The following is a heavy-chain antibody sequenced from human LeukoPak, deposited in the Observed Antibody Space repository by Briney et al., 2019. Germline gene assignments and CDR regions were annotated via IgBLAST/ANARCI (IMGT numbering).Heavy chain of an antibody. CDR3: AGLAPPFDH. V-gene: IGHV3-30*02. Sequence: PGGSLRLSCAASGFTFSSYGMHWVRQAPGKGLEWVAFIRYDGSKKYYADSVKGRFTISRDNSKNTLFLQMNSLRAEDTAVYYCAGLAPPFDHWGQGTLVTVSS. CDR1: GFTFSSYG. CDR2: IRYDGSKK. J-gene: IGHJ4*02. D-gene: IGHD6-19*01.